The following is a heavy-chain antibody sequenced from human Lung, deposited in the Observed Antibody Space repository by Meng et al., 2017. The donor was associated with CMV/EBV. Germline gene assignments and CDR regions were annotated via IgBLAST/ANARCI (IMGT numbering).Heavy chain of an antibody. CDR2: IYYSGST. CDR1: GSAVSSSSYY. CDR3: ARDLDIGYGMDV. J-gene: IGHJ6*02. Sequence: GSLRLXXTVSGSAVSSSSYYWSWIRQPPGKGLEWIGYIYYSGSTNYNPSLKSRVTISVDTSKNQFSLKLSSVTAADTAVYYCARDLDIGYGMDVWGQGTXVTVAS. V-gene: IGHV4-61*01. D-gene: IGHD2-15*01.